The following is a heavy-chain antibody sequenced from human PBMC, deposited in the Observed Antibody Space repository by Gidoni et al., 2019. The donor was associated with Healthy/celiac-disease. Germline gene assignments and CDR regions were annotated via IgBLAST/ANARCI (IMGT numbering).Heavy chain of an antibody. V-gene: IGHV1-2*02. CDR3: ARDPSLRDGYNRGFDY. CDR2: INPNSGGT. CDR1: GYTFTGYY. D-gene: IGHD5-12*01. J-gene: IGHJ4*02. Sequence: QVQLVQSGAEVKKPGDSVKVSCTASGYTFTGYYMHWVRQAPGQGLEWMGWINPNSGGTNYAQKFQSRVTMTRDTSISTAYMELSRLRSDDTAVYYCARDPSLRDGYNRGFDYWGQGTLVTVSS.